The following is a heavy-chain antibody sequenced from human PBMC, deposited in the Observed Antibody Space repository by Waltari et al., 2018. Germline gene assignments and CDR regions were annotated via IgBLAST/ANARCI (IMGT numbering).Heavy chain of an antibody. J-gene: IGHJ4*02. D-gene: IGHD3-10*01. Sequence: EVQLVESGGGLVQLGGSLRLYCVASGFPFSTYWMTWVRQAPGKGLEWVGNIKPDGSETYYVESVKGRFTISKDNAKNSLYLQMNNLRAEDTAVYYCTKGGHVDFCGPGSLVTVSS. CDR3: TKGGHVDF. CDR1: GFPFSTYW. V-gene: IGHV3-7*01. CDR2: IKPDGSET.